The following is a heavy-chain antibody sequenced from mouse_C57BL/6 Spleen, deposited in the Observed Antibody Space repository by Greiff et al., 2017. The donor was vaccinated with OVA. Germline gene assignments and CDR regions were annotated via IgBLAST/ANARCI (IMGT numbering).Heavy chain of an antibody. J-gene: IGHJ2*01. CDR2: ISDGGSYT. Sequence: EVQLVESGGGLVKPGGSLKLSCAASGFTFSSYAMSWVRQTPEKRLEWVATISDGGSYTYYPDNVKGRFTISRDNAKNNLYLQMSHMKSEDTAMYYCARTDPFYGSSFDYWGQGTTLTVSS. V-gene: IGHV5-4*01. D-gene: IGHD1-1*01. CDR1: GFTFSSYA. CDR3: ARTDPFYGSSFDY.